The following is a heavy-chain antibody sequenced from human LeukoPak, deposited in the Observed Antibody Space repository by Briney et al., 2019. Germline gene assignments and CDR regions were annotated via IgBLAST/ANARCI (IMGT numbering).Heavy chain of an antibody. J-gene: IGHJ6*03. V-gene: IGHV3-7*01. D-gene: IGHD3-10*01. CDR2: IKQDGSEK. Sequence: GGSLRLSCAASGFTFSSYWMNWVRQAPGKGLEWVANIKQDGSEKYYVDSVKGRFTISRDNAKNSLYLQMNSLRAEDTAVYYCARDYSSGAFGEVIYYYYYMGVWGKGTTVTVSS. CDR3: ARDYSSGAFGEVIYYYYYMGV. CDR1: GFTFSSYW.